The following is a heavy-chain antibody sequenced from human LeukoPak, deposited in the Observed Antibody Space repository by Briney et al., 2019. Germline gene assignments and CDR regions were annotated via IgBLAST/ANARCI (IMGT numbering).Heavy chain of an antibody. Sequence: SQTLSLTCSVSGASISRGSYYWSWIRQPAGKGLEWIGRIFTTWTTEYNPSLKSRATISIDTSKNQFSLKLTSATAADTAVYYCARVNWISDGDYNYYMDVWGKGTTVTVSS. CDR1: GASISRGSYY. CDR3: ARVNWISDGDYNYYMDV. CDR2: IFTTWTT. V-gene: IGHV4-61*02. D-gene: IGHD4-17*01. J-gene: IGHJ6*03.